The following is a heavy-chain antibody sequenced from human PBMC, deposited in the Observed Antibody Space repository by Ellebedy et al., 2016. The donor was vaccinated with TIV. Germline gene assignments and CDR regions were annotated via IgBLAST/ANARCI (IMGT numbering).Heavy chain of an antibody. CDR1: GYSISSGYY. CDR3: ARATGSGLFDY. D-gene: IGHD3-10*01. V-gene: IGHV4-38-2*02. J-gene: IGHJ4*02. CDR2: IYHSGST. Sequence: SETLSLXXTVSGYSISSGYYWGWIRQPPGKGLEWIGSIYHSGSTYYNPSLKSRVTISVDTSKNQFSLKLSSVTAADTAVYYCARATGSGLFDYWGQGTLVTVSS.